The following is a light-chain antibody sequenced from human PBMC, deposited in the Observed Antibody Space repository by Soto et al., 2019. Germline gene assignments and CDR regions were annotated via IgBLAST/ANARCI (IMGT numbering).Light chain of an antibody. V-gene: IGKV3D-15*01. CDR1: RSIPSSF. CDR2: GAS. Sequence: EIVLTQSPGTLSLSPGERATLSCRASRSIPSSFLAWYQRKPGQAPRLLIHGASNRAAGIPDRFSGSGSGTEFNITISSLQSEDSAVYYCQQYNNWPRATFGGGTKVDIK. CDR3: QQYNNWPRAT. J-gene: IGKJ4*01.